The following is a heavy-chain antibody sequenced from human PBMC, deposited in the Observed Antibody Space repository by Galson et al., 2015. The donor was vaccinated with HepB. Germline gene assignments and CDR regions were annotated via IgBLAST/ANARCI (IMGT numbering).Heavy chain of an antibody. J-gene: IGHJ5*02. CDR2: IYWNDDK. V-gene: IGHV2-5*01. CDR3: ARVPYDRTTNWFDP. Sequence: PALVKPTQTLTLTCTFSGFSLLTTSGLGVGWIRQPPGKAPEWLALIYWNDDKRYSPSLNSRLTITKDTSKNQVVLTLTNMDPVDTATYYCARVPYDRTTNWFDPWGQGTLVTVSS. D-gene: IGHD3-22*01. CDR1: GFSLLTTSGLG.